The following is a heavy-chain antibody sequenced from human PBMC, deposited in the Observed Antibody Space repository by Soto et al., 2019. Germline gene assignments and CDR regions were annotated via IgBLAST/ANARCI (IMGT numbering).Heavy chain of an antibody. D-gene: IGHD3-22*01. V-gene: IGHV3-30-3*01. CDR2: ISYDGSNK. J-gene: IGHJ1*01. CDR3: ARDGSYYDSSGPLDFQH. CDR1: GFTFSSYA. Sequence: QVQLVESGGGVVQPGRSLRLSCAASGFTFSSYAMHWVRQAPGKGLEWVAVISYDGSNKYYADSVKGRFTISRDNSKNTLYLQMNSLRAEDTAVYYCARDGSYYDSSGPLDFQHWGQGTLVTVSS.